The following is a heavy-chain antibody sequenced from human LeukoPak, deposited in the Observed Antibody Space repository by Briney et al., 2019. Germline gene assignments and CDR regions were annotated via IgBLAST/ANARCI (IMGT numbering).Heavy chain of an antibody. J-gene: IGHJ4*02. Sequence: GASVKVSCKGSGYTFTNYAVHWVRQAPGQRLEWLGWINPGNGDTKYSQNFQGRVTVTSDTSAATAYVELNSLTSEDTAVYYCAKDGRYCITNTCYRYFDSWGQGALVTVSS. CDR2: INPGNGDT. CDR3: AKDGRYCITNTCYRYFDS. V-gene: IGHV1-3*01. CDR1: GYTFTNYA. D-gene: IGHD2-2*01.